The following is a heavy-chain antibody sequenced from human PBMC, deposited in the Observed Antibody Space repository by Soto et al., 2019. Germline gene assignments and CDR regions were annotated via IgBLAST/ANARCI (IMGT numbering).Heavy chain of an antibody. V-gene: IGHV5-10-1*01. CDR1: GYSFTSYW. J-gene: IGHJ6*02. CDR2: IDPSDSYT. CDR3: ARPLAGYYYYGRDV. Sequence: ASQKITCKGCGYSFTSYWISWVRQMPGKGVEWMGRIDPSDSYTNYSPSFQGHVTISAYKSISTAYLQWSSLKASDTAMYYCARPLAGYYYYGRDVWGQGTAVTASS. D-gene: IGHD6-13*01.